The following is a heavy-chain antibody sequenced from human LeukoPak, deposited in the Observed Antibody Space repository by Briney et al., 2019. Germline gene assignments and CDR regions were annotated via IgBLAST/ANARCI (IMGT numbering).Heavy chain of an antibody. Sequence: TTGGSLRLSCAASGFTFSDYYMSWIRQAPGKGLEWVSYISSSGSTIYYADSVKGRFTISRDNAKNSLYLQMNSLRAEDTAVYYCARGIAAAGHYFDYWGQGTLVTVSS. CDR3: ARGIAAAGHYFDY. CDR1: GFTFSDYY. D-gene: IGHD6-13*01. V-gene: IGHV3-11*04. J-gene: IGHJ4*02. CDR2: ISSSGSTI.